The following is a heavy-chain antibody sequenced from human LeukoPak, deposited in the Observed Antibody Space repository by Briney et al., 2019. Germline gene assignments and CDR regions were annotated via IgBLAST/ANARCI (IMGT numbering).Heavy chain of an antibody. Sequence: GGSLRLSCAASGFTFSRCGMHWVRQAPGKGLEWLAVFSYDGINKHYRDSVKGRFTISRDNSKNTLYLQMSSLRVEDTAVYYCARDAPYYYDSSGYRLSYFDYWGQGTLVTVSS. D-gene: IGHD3-22*01. J-gene: IGHJ4*02. CDR1: GFTFSRCG. CDR3: ARDAPYYYDSSGYRLSYFDY. V-gene: IGHV3-30*03. CDR2: FSYDGINK.